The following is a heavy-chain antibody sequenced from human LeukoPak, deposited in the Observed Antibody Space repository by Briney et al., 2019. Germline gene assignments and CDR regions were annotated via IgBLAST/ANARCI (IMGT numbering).Heavy chain of an antibody. J-gene: IGHJ3*02. Sequence: ASVKVSCKASGYTFTNYYIHWVRQAPGQGLEWMGIINPSGGSTDYAQKFQGRVTVTRDTSTSIVYMELSSLRSEDTAVYYCARPLAPVMLNAFDIWGQGTMVTASS. CDR1: GYTFTNYY. V-gene: IGHV1-46*01. D-gene: IGHD2-8*01. CDR3: ARPLAPVMLNAFDI. CDR2: INPSGGST.